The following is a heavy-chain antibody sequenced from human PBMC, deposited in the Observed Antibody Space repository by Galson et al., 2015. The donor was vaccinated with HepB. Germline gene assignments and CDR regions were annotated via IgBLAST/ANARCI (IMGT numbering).Heavy chain of an antibody. J-gene: IGHJ4*02. Sequence: SLRLSCAASGFTFSSYAMHWVRQAPGKGLEWVAVISYDGSNKLYADSVKGRFTISRDNSKNTLYLQMNSLRAEDSAVYYCAKGRAMWIQLWWTFDYWGQGTLVTISS. V-gene: IGHV3-30*04. CDR1: GFTFSSYA. CDR3: AKGRAMWIQLWWTFDY. CDR2: ISYDGSNK. D-gene: IGHD5-18*01.